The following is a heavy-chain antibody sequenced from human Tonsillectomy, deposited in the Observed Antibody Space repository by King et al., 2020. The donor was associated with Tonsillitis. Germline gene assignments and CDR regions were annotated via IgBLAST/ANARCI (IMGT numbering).Heavy chain of an antibody. D-gene: IGHD6-19*01. CDR2: ISYDGRGK. J-gene: IGHJ1*01. Sequence: VQLVESGGGVVQPGRSLRLSCEASGFTFARYGMHWVRQAPGKGLEWVTVISYDGRGKYYADSVKGRFTISRDDSNNTVYLQMDSLRAEDTAVYYCAKDAREAVGGMLCRYFQHWGQGTLVTVSS. CDR3: AKDAREAVGGMLCRYFQH. V-gene: IGHV3-30*18. CDR1: GFTFARYG.